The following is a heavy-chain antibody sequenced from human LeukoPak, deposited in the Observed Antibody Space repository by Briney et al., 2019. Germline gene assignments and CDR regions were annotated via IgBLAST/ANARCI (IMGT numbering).Heavy chain of an antibody. CDR1: GFSITTGYY. CDR3: ARDRRTDYADYYFYMDV. J-gene: IGHJ6*03. V-gene: IGHV4-38-2*02. D-gene: IGHD4-17*01. CDR2: IYHNGIT. Sequence: PSETLSLTCGVSGFSITTGYYWGWIRRPPGKGLEYIGTIYHNGITYYNPSLKSRVTISVDTPKNHFSLKLSSVTAADTAVYYCARDRRTDYADYYFYMDVWGKGTTVTVSS.